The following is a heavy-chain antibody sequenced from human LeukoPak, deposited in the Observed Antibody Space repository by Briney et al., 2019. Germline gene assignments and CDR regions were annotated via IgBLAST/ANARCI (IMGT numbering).Heavy chain of an antibody. CDR3: TYLRTPYYNDKWLDP. Sequence: GGSLRLTCAVSGFTITSWSMNWVRQAPGKGLEWLSYISNGSSPIYYADSVKGRFTISRDDAKNLVYLQMNSLRAEDTAVYYCTYLRTPYYNDKWLDPWGQGALVTVSS. CDR2: ISNGSSPI. D-gene: IGHD3/OR15-3a*01. CDR1: GFTITSWS. V-gene: IGHV3-48*04. J-gene: IGHJ5*02.